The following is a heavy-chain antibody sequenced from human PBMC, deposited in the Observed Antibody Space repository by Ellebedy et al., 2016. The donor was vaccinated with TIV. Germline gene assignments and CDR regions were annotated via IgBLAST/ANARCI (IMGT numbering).Heavy chain of an antibody. J-gene: IGHJ4*02. CDR3: ASARNY. CDR2: INQDGSEK. V-gene: IGHV3-7*01. CDR1: GFTFSNYW. Sequence: GESLKISCAASGFTFSNYWINWVRQAPGKGLEWVANINQDGSEKYYVDSVRGRFTISRDNAKNSLYLQMNSLRAEDTAVYYCASARNYWGQGTLVTVSS.